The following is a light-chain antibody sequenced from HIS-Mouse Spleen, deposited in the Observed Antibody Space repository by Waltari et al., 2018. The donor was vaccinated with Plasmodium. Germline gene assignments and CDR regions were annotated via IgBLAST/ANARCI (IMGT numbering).Light chain of an antibody. CDR1: SSDVAGYNY. CDR2: DVS. V-gene: IGLV2-11*01. J-gene: IGLJ1*01. CDR3: CSYAGSYTYV. Sequence: QSALPQPRSVSGSPGQSVTISCTGTSSDVAGYNYVSWYQQHPGKAPKLMIYDVSKRPSGVPDRFSGSKSGNTASLTISGLQAEDEADYYCCSYAGSYTYVFGTGTKVTVL.